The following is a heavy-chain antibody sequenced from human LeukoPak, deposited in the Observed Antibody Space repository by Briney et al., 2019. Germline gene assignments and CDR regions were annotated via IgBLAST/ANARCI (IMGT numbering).Heavy chain of an antibody. CDR2: IYYSGST. J-gene: IGHJ2*01. D-gene: IGHD1-14*01. Sequence: SETLSLTCTVSGGSISSSSYYWGWIRQPPGKGLEWIGSIYYSGSTYYNPSLKSRVTISVDTSKNQFSLKLSSVTAADTAVYYCARLNPDEGHFDFWGRGTLVTVSS. V-gene: IGHV4-39*01. CDR1: GGSISSSSYY. CDR3: ARLNPDEGHFDF.